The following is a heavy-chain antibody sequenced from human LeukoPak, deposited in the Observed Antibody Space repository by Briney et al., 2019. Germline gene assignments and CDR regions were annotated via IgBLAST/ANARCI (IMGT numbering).Heavy chain of an antibody. J-gene: IGHJ4*02. V-gene: IGHV4-4*02. D-gene: IGHD3-22*01. CDR3: AEITSGYYYFDY. Sequence: SETLCLTCAVSGGSISSSNWWSWVRQPPGKGLEWIGEIHHSGSTNYNPSLKSRVTISVDKSKNQFSLKLSSVTAADTAVYYCAEITSGYYYFDYWGQGTLVTVSS. CDR2: IHHSGST. CDR1: GGSISSSNW.